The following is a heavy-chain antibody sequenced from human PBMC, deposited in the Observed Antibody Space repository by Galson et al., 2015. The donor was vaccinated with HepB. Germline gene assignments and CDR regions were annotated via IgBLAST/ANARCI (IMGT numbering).Heavy chain of an antibody. CDR3: AKSPGVYGDYFDY. D-gene: IGHD4-17*01. Sequence: SVKVSCKASGYTFTSYYMHWVRQAPGQGLEWMGIINPSGGSTSYAQKFQGRVTMTRDTPTSTVYMELSSLRSEDTAVYYCAKSPGVYGDYFDYWGQGTLVTVSS. J-gene: IGHJ4*02. CDR2: INPSGGST. CDR1: GYTFTSYY. V-gene: IGHV1-46*01.